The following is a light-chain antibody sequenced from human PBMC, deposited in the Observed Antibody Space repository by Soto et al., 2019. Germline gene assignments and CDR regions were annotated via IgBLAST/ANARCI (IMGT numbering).Light chain of an antibody. J-gene: IGKJ5*01. Sequence: EIVITQSPSTVSVSPFERSTLSCRASQSVSSKLAWYQQKPGQAPRLLIYGASTRATGIPARFSGSGSGTEFTLTISSLQSEDFAVYYCQQYNTWPPITFGQGTRLEIK. CDR1: QSVSSK. CDR2: GAS. V-gene: IGKV3-15*01. CDR3: QQYNTWPPIT.